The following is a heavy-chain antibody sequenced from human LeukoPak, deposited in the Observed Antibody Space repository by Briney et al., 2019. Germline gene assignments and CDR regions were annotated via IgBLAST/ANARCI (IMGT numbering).Heavy chain of an antibody. CDR2: IYYSGST. V-gene: IGHV4-59*08. J-gene: IGHJ4*02. CDR1: GGSISTYY. CDR3: ARLSGRYYYDNSGYYGD. Sequence: SETLSLTCTGSGGSISTYYWSWIRQPPGKGLEWIGYIYYSGSTNYNPSLKSRVTMSVDTSKNQFSLKLSSVTAADTAVYYCARLSGRYYYDNSGYYGDWGQGTLVTVSS. D-gene: IGHD3-22*01.